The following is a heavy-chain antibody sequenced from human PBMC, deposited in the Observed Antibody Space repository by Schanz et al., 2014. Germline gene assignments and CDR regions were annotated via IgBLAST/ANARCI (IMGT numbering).Heavy chain of an antibody. J-gene: IGHJ4*02. CDR2: INGYNGHT. CDR3: ARGGYSSGWYDRDIARLDY. Sequence: QVQLVQSGAEVKKPGASVKVSCKASGYTFSSYGITWVRQAPGQGLEWMGWINGYNGHTLYAQKFQGRVTMTTDTSTSTSYMELTSLRFDDTAVYYCARGGYSSGWYDRDIARLDYWGQGTLVTVSS. CDR1: GYTFSSYG. V-gene: IGHV1-18*01. D-gene: IGHD6-19*01.